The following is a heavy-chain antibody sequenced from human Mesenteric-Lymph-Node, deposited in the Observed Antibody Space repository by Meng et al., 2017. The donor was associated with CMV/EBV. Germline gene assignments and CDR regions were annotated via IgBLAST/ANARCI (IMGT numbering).Heavy chain of an antibody. J-gene: IGHJ4*02. D-gene: IGHD1/OR15-1a*01. CDR1: GGSFSGYY. V-gene: IGHV4-59*01. CDR3: ARELEQGDYFDY. CDR2: IYYSGST. Sequence: SETLSLTCAVYGGSFSGYYWSWIRQPPGKGLEWIGYIYYSGSTNYNPSLKSRVTISVDTSKNQFSLKLSSVTAADTAVYYCARELEQGDYFDYWGQGTLVTVSS.